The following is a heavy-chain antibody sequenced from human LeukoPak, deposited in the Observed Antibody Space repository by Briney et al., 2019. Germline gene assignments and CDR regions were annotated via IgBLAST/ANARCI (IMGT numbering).Heavy chain of an antibody. V-gene: IGHV3-23*01. Sequence: GGSLRLSCAASGFTFSSYAMSWVRQAPGKGLEWVSAISGSGGSTYYADSVKGRFTIPRDNSKNTLYLQMNSLRAEDTAVYYCAKAAHYYDSSGYVGEGYFDYWGQGTLVTVSS. J-gene: IGHJ4*02. D-gene: IGHD3-22*01. CDR3: AKAAHYYDSSGYVGEGYFDY. CDR2: ISGSGGST. CDR1: GFTFSSYA.